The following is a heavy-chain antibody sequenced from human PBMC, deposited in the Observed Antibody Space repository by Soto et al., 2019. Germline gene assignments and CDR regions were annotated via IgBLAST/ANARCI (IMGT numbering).Heavy chain of an antibody. D-gene: IGHD1-26*01. Sequence: QVQLQESGPGLVKPSQTLSLTCTVSGGSISSSGYYWSWIRQHPGKGLEWIGYIYYSGSTYYNPSLKSRVTISVDTSKNQFSLKLSSVTAADTAVYYCASGSYQSYWYFDLWGRGTLVTVSS. V-gene: IGHV4-31*03. J-gene: IGHJ2*01. CDR1: GGSISSSGYY. CDR2: IYYSGST. CDR3: ASGSYQSYWYFDL.